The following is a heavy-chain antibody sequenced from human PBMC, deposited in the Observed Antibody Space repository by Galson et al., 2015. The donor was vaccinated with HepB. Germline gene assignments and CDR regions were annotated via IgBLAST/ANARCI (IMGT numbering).Heavy chain of an antibody. CDR3: ARESRFGIAAAGTDY. J-gene: IGHJ4*02. CDR1: GGSISSYY. CDR2: IYYSGST. V-gene: IGHV4-59*01. Sequence: ETLSLTCTVSGGSISSYYWSWIRQPPGKGLEWIGYIYYSGSTNYNPSLKSRVTISVDTSKNQFSLKLSSVTAADTAVYYCARESRFGIAAAGTDYWGQGTLVTVSS. D-gene: IGHD6-13*01.